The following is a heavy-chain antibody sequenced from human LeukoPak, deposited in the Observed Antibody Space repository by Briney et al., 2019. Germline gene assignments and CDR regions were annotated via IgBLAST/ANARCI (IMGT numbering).Heavy chain of an antibody. V-gene: IGHV3-33*06. D-gene: IGHD6-13*01. CDR1: GFTFSSYS. Sequence: GGSLRLSCAAPGFTFSSYSMHWVRQAPRKGLERVAVIWNDGSNKYYADSVKGRFTISRDNSKNTHYLQMKSPRAEDTALSYFAKDFAWYSSSRYYFDYGGQGTLVTVSA. CDR3: AKDFAWYSSSRYYFDY. J-gene: IGHJ4*02. CDR2: IWNDGSNK.